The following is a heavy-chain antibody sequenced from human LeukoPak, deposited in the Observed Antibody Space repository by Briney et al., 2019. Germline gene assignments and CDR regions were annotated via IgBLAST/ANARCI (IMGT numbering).Heavy chain of an antibody. CDR3: AKDYYDSSGSLFDY. Sequence: GGSLRLSCAASGFTFSSYWMSWVRQAPGKGLEWVANIKQDGSEKYYVDSVKGRFTISRDNSKNTLYLQMNSLRAEDTAVYYCAKDYYDSSGSLFDYWGQGTLVTVSS. CDR2: IKQDGSEK. CDR1: GFTFSSYW. J-gene: IGHJ4*02. D-gene: IGHD3-22*01. V-gene: IGHV3-7*01.